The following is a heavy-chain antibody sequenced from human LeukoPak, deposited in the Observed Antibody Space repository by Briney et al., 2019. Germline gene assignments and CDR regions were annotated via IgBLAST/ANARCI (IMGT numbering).Heavy chain of an antibody. V-gene: IGHV3-49*04. CDR2: IRAKAYDGTT. J-gene: IGHJ4*02. D-gene: IGHD2-15*01. CDR3: ARDRHQGSLTYYFDY. CDR1: GFTFGDFA. Sequence: PGRSLRLSCTASGFTFGDFAMSWVRQAPGKGLEWVGFIRAKAYDGTTEYAASVKGRFIISRDDSKSIAYLQMNSLKTEDTAVYWCARDRHQGSLTYYFDYWGQGTLVTVSS.